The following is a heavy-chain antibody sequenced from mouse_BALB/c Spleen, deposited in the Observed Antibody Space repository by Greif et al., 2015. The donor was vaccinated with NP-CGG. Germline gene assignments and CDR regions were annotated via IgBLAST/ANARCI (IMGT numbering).Heavy chain of an antibody. J-gene: IGHJ3*01. V-gene: IGHV1-7*01. CDR2: INPSTGYT. CDR1: GYTFTSYW. Sequence: VQLQQSGAELAKPGASVKMSCKASGYTFTSYWMHWVKQRPGQGLGWIGYINPSTGYTEYNQKFKDKATLTADKSSSTAYMQLSSLTSEDSAVYYCARDYGSFAYWGQGTLVTVSA. D-gene: IGHD1-2*01. CDR3: ARDYGSFAY.